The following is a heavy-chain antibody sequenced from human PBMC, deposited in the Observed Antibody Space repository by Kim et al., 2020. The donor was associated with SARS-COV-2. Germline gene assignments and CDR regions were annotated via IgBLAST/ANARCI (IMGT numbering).Heavy chain of an antibody. J-gene: IGHJ5*02. V-gene: IGHV3-7*01. CDR3: ARGMGIEGDWFDP. Sequence: GGSLRLSCAASGFTFSSYWMSWVRQAPGKGLEWVANIKQDGSEKYYVDSVKGRFTISRDNAKNSLYLQMNSLRAEDTAVYYCARGMGIEGDWFDPWGQGTLVTVSS. CDR1: GFTFSSYW. CDR2: IKQDGSEK. D-gene: IGHD7-27*01.